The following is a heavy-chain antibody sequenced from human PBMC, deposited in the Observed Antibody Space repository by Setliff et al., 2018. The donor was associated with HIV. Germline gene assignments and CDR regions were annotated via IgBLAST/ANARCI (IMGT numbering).Heavy chain of an antibody. CDR1: GGSISSSNW. CDR3: ARETREAVAGSNYYYYGLDV. Sequence: PSETLSLTCAVSGGSISSSNWWSWVRQPPGKGLEWIGEIYHGVSTNYNPSPKSRVTISVDKSKNQFSLKLSSVTAADTAVYYCARETREAVAGSNYYYYGLDVWGQGTTVTVSS. CDR2: IYHGVST. V-gene: IGHV4-4*02. D-gene: IGHD6-19*01. J-gene: IGHJ6*02.